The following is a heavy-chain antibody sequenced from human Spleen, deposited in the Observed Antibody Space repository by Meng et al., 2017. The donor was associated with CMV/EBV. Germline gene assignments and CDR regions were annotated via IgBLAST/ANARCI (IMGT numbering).Heavy chain of an antibody. CDR1: GFPFSRHA. CDR2: IWTPPNGA. CDR3: AKGWSGGSNYYFDY. D-gene: IGHD2-15*01. Sequence: ASGFPFSRHAMGWVRQAPGKGLEWVSVIWTPPNGARYADSAKGRFTISRDDSENTLHLEMNSLRAEDTAIYYCAKGWSGGSNYYFDYWGQGALVTVSS. J-gene: IGHJ4*02. V-gene: IGHV3-23*03.